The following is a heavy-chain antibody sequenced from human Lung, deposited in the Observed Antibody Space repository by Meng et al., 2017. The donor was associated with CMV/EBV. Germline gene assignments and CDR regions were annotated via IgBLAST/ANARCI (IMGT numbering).Heavy chain of an antibody. CDR1: GFAFSGSA. J-gene: IGHJ4*02. D-gene: IGHD2-2*01. Sequence: EVHLVESGGGLVQPGGSLKLSCAASGFAFSGSAIHWVRQASGKGLEWVGRIRSKTYGYATSYATSLRGKFDISRDDSTNTAFLQINNLRTEDTAIYYCARLPYCSSSNCYVGYWGQGTLVTVSS. CDR3: ARLPYCSSSNCYVGY. V-gene: IGHV3-73*02. CDR2: IRSKTYGYAT.